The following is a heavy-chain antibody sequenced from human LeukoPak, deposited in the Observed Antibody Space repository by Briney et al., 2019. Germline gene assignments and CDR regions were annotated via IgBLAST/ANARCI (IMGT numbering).Heavy chain of an antibody. D-gene: IGHD1-26*01. CDR3: VRGGWETVLDF. CDR2: ITRSSSTT. J-gene: IGHJ4*02. Sequence: GGSLRLSCAASGFTFSSYAMNWVRQAPGKGLGWVSYITRSSSTTYYADSVRGRFTISRDNAKNSLYLQMNSLKAEDTAVYYCVRGGWETVLDFWGQGTLVPVSA. CDR1: GFTFSSYA. V-gene: IGHV3-48*04.